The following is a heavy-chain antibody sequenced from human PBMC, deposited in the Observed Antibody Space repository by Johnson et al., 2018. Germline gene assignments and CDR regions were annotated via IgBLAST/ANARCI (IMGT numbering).Heavy chain of an antibody. Sequence: QVQLVQSGGGVVQPGRSLRLSCAASGFTFSSYGMHWVRQAPGKGLEWVAVISYDGSNKYYADSVKGRFTISRENSKNTLYLQMNSLRGEDTAVYYCAKAKEPLNYYYYYMDVWGKGTTVTVSS. D-gene: IGHD1-26*01. CDR3: AKAKEPLNYYYYYMDV. CDR1: GFTFSSYG. CDR2: ISYDGSNK. V-gene: IGHV3-30*18. J-gene: IGHJ6*03.